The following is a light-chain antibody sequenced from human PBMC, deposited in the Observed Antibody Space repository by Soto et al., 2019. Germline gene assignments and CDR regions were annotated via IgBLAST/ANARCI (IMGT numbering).Light chain of an antibody. CDR3: QQYGSSPT. J-gene: IGKJ4*01. V-gene: IGKV3-20*01. CDR1: QSVSSSY. CDR2: GAS. Sequence: EIVLTQSPGTLSLSPGERATLSCRASQSVSSSYVAWYQQKPGQAPRLLIYGASRRATGIPDRFSGSGSGTDATLTISRLEPEEFAVYYCQQYGSSPTFGGGTKVEIK.